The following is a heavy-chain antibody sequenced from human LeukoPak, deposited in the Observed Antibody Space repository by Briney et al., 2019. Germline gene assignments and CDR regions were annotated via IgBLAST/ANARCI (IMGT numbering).Heavy chain of an antibody. Sequence: GASVKVSCKASAYTFTSYAMNWVRQAPGQGLEWMGWINTNTGNPTYAQGFTGRFVFSLDTSASTAYLQISSLKAEDTAVYYCARRGPPSGHSGYSYYFDYWGQGTLVTVSS. CDR3: ARRGPPSGHSGYSYYFDY. V-gene: IGHV7-4-1*02. CDR2: INTNTGNP. J-gene: IGHJ4*02. D-gene: IGHD5-12*01. CDR1: AYTFTSYA.